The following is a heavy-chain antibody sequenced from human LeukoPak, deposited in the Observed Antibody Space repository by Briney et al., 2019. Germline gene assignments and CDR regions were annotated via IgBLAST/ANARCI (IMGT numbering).Heavy chain of an antibody. CDR1: GYSFTSYW. Sequence: GESLKISCKGSGYSFTSYWIGWVRQMPGKGLEWMGIIYPGDSDTRHSPSFQGQVTISADKSISTAYLQWSSLKASDTAMYYCAVIQGDYYDSSGYYSLWGQGTLVTVSS. J-gene: IGHJ4*02. CDR2: IYPGDSDT. D-gene: IGHD3-22*01. CDR3: AVIQGDYYDSSGYYSL. V-gene: IGHV5-51*01.